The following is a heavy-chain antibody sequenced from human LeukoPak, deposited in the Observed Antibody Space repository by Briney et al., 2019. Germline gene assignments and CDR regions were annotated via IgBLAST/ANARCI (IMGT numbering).Heavy chain of an antibody. J-gene: IGHJ6*03. Sequence: GGSLRLSCAASGFTFSNAWMSWVRQAPGKGLEWVGRIKSKTDGGTTDYAAPVKGRFTISRDDSKNTLYLQMNSLKTEDTAVYYCAKDRQQLGYYYYYMDVWGKGTTVTVSS. CDR1: GFTFSNAW. CDR3: AKDRQQLGYYYYYMDV. V-gene: IGHV3-15*01. D-gene: IGHD6-13*01. CDR2: IKSKTDGGTT.